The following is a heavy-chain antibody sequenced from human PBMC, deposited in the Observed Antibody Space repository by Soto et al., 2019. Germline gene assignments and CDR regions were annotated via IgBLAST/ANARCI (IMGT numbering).Heavy chain of an antibody. Sequence: GGSLRLSCAASGFTFSSYWMSWVRQAPGKGLEWVANIKQDGSEKYYVDSVKGRFPISRDNAKNSLYLQMNSLRAEDTAVYYCARDKSRYCSSTSCYGDYYYYYMDVWGKGTTVTVSS. D-gene: IGHD2-2*01. J-gene: IGHJ6*03. CDR1: GFTFSSYW. CDR3: ARDKSRYCSSTSCYGDYYYYYMDV. V-gene: IGHV3-7*01. CDR2: IKQDGSEK.